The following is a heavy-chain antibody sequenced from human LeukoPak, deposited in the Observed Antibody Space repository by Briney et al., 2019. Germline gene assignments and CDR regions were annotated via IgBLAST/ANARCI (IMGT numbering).Heavy chain of an antibody. CDR3: ARDDSSSSGPLS. Sequence: GGSLRLSCAASGFTFSSYGMHWVRQAPGKGLEWVAVIWYDGSNKYYADSVKGRFTISRDNSKNTLYLQMNSLRAEDTAVYYCARDDSSSSGPLSWGQGTLVTVSS. CDR1: GFTFSSYG. V-gene: IGHV3-33*01. CDR2: IWYDGSNK. J-gene: IGHJ5*02. D-gene: IGHD6-6*01.